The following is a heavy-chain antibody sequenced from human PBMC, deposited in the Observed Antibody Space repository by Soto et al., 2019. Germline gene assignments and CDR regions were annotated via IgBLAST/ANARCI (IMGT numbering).Heavy chain of an antibody. D-gene: IGHD5-12*01. J-gene: IGHJ4*02. CDR2: MNHDGSLI. CDR3: AKFGVNIVATIDYFDY. Sequence: GGSLRLSCAASGFNFDTYWMSWVRQAPGRGLEWVANMNHDGSLIYYLDSVKGRFTISRDNSKNTLYLQMNSLRAEDTAVYYCAKFGVNIVATIDYFDYWGQGTLVTVSS. CDR1: GFNFDTYW. V-gene: IGHV3-7*05.